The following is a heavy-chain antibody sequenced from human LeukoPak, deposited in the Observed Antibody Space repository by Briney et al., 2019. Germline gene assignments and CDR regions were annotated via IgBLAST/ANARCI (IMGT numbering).Heavy chain of an antibody. Sequence: GGSLRLSCAASGFTFSSYSMNWVRQAPGKGLEWVSYISSSSSTIYYADSVKGRFTIPRDNARNSLYLQMNSLRAEDTAVYYCTRVEETATTAAIIRKYSYYYYYMDVWGKGNTVTVSS. CDR3: TRVEETATTAAIIRKYSYYYYYMDV. CDR1: GFTFSSYS. J-gene: IGHJ6*03. CDR2: ISSSSSTI. D-gene: IGHD4-11*01. V-gene: IGHV3-48*01.